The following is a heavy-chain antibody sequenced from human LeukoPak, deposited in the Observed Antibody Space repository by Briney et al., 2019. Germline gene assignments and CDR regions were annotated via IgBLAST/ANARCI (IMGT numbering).Heavy chain of an antibody. CDR2: IYSSGGT. J-gene: IGHJ4*02. Sequence: SETLSLTCTVSGGSISSFYWNWIRQPAGKGLEWIGRIYSSGGTNYNPSLKSRVTMSVDTSKNQFSLKLSPVTAADTAVYYCARGGATVTRYFDYWGQGTLVTVSS. CDR3: ARGGATVTRYFDY. CDR1: GGSISSFY. D-gene: IGHD4-17*01. V-gene: IGHV4-4*07.